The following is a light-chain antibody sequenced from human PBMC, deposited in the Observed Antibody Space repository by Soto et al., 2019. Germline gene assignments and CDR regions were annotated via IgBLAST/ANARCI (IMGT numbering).Light chain of an antibody. Sequence: EIVMTQSPAPLSVSPGQRATLSCRASQSVSSYLAWYQHKPGLPPRLLIYDASTRSTGIPDRFSGSGSGTDFTLTISILPSAAFSVYYCQQYSNWPPLYTFGRGTKLEIK. CDR3: QQYSNWPPLYT. CDR2: DAS. J-gene: IGKJ2*01. V-gene: IGKV3-15*01. CDR1: QSVSSY.